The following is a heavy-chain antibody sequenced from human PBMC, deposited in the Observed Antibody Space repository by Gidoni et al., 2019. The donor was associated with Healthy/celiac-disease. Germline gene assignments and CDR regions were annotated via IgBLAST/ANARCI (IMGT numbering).Heavy chain of an antibody. D-gene: IGHD5-12*01. CDR3: AREGGYSGYDYDRNFDY. J-gene: IGHJ4*02. V-gene: IGHV1-69*01. CDR1: GGTFSSYA. Sequence: QVQLVHSGAAVEKPGSTVKVSCKASGGTFSSYAISWVRQAPGQGLEWMGGSIPIFGTANYAQKFQGRVTITADESTSTAYMELSSLRSEDTAVYYCAREGGYSGYDYDRNFDYWGQGTLVTVSS. CDR2: SIPIFGTA.